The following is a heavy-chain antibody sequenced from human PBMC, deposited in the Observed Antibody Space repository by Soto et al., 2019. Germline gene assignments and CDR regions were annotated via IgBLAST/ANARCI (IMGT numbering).Heavy chain of an antibody. CDR1: RAFINSGGFY. CDR2: IFHSGRT. V-gene: IGHV4-31*03. J-gene: IGHJ5*02. Sequence: QVQLQESGPGLVQPSETLSLTCSVSRAFINSGGFYYSWIRQPPGKGLAWLGYIFHSGRTLYTPSLRGRLARSAVTPRNQLFLLLTFLISADPAVSYCVGGAIAHHWFYPWGQVISVTVSS. D-gene: IGHD2-21*01. CDR3: VGGAIAHHWFYP.